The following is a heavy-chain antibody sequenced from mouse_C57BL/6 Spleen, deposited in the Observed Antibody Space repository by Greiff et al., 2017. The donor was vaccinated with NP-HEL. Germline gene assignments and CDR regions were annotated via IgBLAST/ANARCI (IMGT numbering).Heavy chain of an antibody. Sequence: EVQLVESGGGLVKPGGSLKLSCAASGFTFSSYAMSWVRQTPEKRLEWVATISDGGSYTYYPDNVKGRFTISRENAKNNLYLQMSHLKSEDTAMYYCARGYYYRSRGNYFDYWGQGTTLTVSS. CDR2: ISDGGSYT. CDR3: ARGYYYRSRGNYFDY. D-gene: IGHD1-1*01. V-gene: IGHV5-4*01. J-gene: IGHJ2*01. CDR1: GFTFSSYA.